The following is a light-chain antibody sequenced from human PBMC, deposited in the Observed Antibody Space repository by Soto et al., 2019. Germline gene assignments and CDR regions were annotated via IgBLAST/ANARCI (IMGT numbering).Light chain of an antibody. Sequence: QSVLTQPASVSGSPGQSITISCTGTSSDVGSYNLDSWYQQHPSKPPQLINYESSRRPAGVSNRFSGSKSGNTASLTISGRQAEDEADYYCCSYAGSSTPYVFGTGTKVTVL. CDR1: SSDVGSYNL. CDR3: CSYAGSSTPYV. J-gene: IGLJ1*01. V-gene: IGLV2-23*01. CDR2: ESS.